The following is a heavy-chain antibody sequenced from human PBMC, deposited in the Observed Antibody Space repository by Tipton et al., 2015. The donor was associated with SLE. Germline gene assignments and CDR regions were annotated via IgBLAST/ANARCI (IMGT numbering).Heavy chain of an antibody. Sequence: TLSLTCSVSGGSISVYYWSWVRQPPGKGLEWIGYVSYSGSTNYNPSLQSRVTISVDTSKNQFSLKLRSVTAADTAVYYCARLPDYFDHWGQGALVTVSS. V-gene: IGHV4-59*01. J-gene: IGHJ4*02. CDR2: VSYSGST. CDR1: GGSISVYY. CDR3: ARLPDYFDH.